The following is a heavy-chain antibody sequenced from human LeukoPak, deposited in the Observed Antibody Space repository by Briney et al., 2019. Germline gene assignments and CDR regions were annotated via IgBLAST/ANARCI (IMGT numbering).Heavy chain of an antibody. D-gene: IGHD3-16*01. CDR3: ARVMRITDYFDF. V-gene: IGHV4-39*01. CDR2: FYDSGST. CDR1: GDSISSSSDC. J-gene: IGHJ4*02. Sequence: SETLSLTCNVSGDSISSSSDCWGWIRQPPGKGLEWIGTFYDSGSTYYNPSLKSRVTISVDTSKNQSSLKVSSVTAADTAVYYYARVMRITDYFDFWAQGTLVIVSS.